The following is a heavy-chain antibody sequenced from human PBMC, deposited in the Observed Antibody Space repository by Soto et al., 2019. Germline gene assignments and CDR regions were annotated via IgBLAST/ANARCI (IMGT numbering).Heavy chain of an antibody. CDR1: GFIFSSYA. CDR3: AKVRTPEPYYYYYGMDV. J-gene: IGHJ6*02. CDR2: ISGSGSST. D-gene: IGHD1-26*01. V-gene: IGHV3-23*01. Sequence: GGSLRLSCAASGFIFSSYAMTWVRQAPGKGLEWVSAISGSGSSTYYADSVEGRFTISRDNSKNTLYLQMNSLRAEDTAVYYCAKVRTPEPYYYYYGMDVWGQGTTVTVSS.